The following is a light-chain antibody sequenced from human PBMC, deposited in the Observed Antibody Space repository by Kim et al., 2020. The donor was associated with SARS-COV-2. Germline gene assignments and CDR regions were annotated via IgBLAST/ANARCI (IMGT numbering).Light chain of an antibody. J-gene: IGLJ3*02. CDR1: RTYIGASYD. CDR2: GSK. V-gene: IGLV1-40*01. Sequence: RVPTTCRGSRTYIGASYDVHWYQHLPGAAPKLRIYGSKNRPSGVPDQFSGSKSGTSASLAITGLQAKFGAAYYCKSYNSSLSGWVFGGGTKLTVL. CDR3: KSYNSSLSGWV.